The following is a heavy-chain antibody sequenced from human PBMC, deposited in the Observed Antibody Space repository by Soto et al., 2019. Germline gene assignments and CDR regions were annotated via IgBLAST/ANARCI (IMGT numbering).Heavy chain of an antibody. V-gene: IGHV3-30-3*01. J-gene: IGHJ4*02. D-gene: IGHD2-2*01. CDR1: GFTFSSYA. CDR2: ISYDGSNK. CDR3: ASSYCSSTSCRYYFDY. Sequence: GGSLRLSCAASGFTFSSYAMHWVRQAPGKGLEWVAVISYDGSNKYYADSVKGRFTISRDNSKNTLYLQMNSLGAEDTAVYYCASSYCSSTSCRYYFDYWGQGTLVTVSS.